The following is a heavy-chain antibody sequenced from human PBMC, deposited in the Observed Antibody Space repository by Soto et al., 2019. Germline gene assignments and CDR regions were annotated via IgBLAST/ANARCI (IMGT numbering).Heavy chain of an antibody. D-gene: IGHD3-16*01. CDR1: GFAFSSYA. Sequence: EVQLLESGGGLVQPGGSLRLSCAASGFAFSSYAMNWVRQAPGKGLEWVSAISGSGDNTYYADSVKGRFTISRDNSKNTLYLQMNSLGAKDTAVYYCAKERITLRGVAYFDYGGQGTLVTVSS. CDR2: ISGSGDNT. J-gene: IGHJ4*02. CDR3: AKERITLRGVAYFDY. V-gene: IGHV3-23*01.